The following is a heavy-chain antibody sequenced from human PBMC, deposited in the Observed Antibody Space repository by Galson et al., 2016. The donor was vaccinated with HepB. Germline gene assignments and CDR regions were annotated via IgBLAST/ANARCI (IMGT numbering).Heavy chain of an antibody. Sequence: SLRLSCAASGFTFDDYPMHWVRQAPGKGLEWVSGISWSGGIIGYADSVKGRFTISRDNAKNSLYLQMNSPRPEDTALYYCAKDQCPRGAYYCGMDVWGQGTTVTVSS. J-gene: IGHJ6*02. D-gene: IGHD5/OR15-5a*01. CDR1: GFTFDDYP. V-gene: IGHV3-9*01. CDR2: ISWSGGII. CDR3: AKDQCPRGAYYCGMDV.